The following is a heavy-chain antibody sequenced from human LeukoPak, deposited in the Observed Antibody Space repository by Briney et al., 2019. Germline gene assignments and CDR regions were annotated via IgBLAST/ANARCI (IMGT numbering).Heavy chain of an antibody. D-gene: IGHD2-15*01. Sequence: GGSLRLSCAASGLTFSSYAMNWVRQAPGKGLEWVSAISGSGGNTHYADSVKGRFTISRDNSKNTLYLQMNSLRAEDTAVYYCARPSPVVVAATFDYWGQGTLVTVSS. CDR2: ISGSGGNT. CDR3: ARPSPVVVAATFDY. J-gene: IGHJ4*02. V-gene: IGHV3-23*01. CDR1: GLTFSSYA.